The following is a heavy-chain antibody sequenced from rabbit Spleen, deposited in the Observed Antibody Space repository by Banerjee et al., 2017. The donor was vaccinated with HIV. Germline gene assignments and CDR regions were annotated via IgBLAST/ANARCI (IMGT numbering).Heavy chain of an antibody. J-gene: IGHJ6*01. Sequence: QEQLKETGGGLVQPGGSLTLTCKASGFDFSANYFMCWIRQAPGKGLEWIGAIYTGRGGTDYASWAKGRFTISKTSSTTVTLQMTSLTAADTATYFCTRDYADYGYARDLWGPGTLVTVS. CDR3: TRDYADYGYARDL. D-gene: IGHD6-1*01. CDR2: IYTGRGGT. V-gene: IGHV1S45*01. CDR1: GFDFSANYF.